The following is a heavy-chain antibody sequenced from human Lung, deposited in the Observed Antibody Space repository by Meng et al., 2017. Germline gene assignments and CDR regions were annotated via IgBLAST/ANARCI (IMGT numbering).Heavy chain of an antibody. CDR3: AIVTTSPYYYYGMDV. Sequence: SETLSLTFTVSGYSISSGYYWGWIRQPPGKGLEWIGSIYHSGSTYYNPSLKSRVTISVDTSKNQFSLKLSSVTAADTAVYYCAIVTTSPYYYYGMDVWGQGTTVTVSS. CDR2: IYHSGST. D-gene: IGHD4-17*01. CDR1: GYSISSGYY. V-gene: IGHV4-38-2*02. J-gene: IGHJ6*02.